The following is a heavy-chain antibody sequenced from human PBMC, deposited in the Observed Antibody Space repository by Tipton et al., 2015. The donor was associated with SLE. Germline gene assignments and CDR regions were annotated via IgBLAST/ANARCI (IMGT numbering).Heavy chain of an antibody. D-gene: IGHD2-15*01. CDR2: ISSNGRTI. CDR3: ARAATGAFDI. J-gene: IGHJ3*02. CDR1: GFTFAVYE. Sequence: GSLRLSCAASGFTFAVYEMNWVRQAPGKGLEWVSYISSNGRTIYYADSVRGRFTISRDNAKNSLYLQMNSLRAEDTAVYYCARAATGAFDIWGQGTMVTVSS. V-gene: IGHV3-48*03.